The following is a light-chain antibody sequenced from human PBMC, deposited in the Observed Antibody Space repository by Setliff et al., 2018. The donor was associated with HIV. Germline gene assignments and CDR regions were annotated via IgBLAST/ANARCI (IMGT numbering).Light chain of an antibody. J-gene: IGLJ1*01. CDR1: RSNIGRNS. V-gene: IGLV1-44*01. Sequence: QSVLSQPPSASGTPGQRVTISCSGSRSNIGRNSVTWYQQFPGAAPKLLIYSNIQQPSGVPDRFSGSKSGSSASLAISGLQSEDEADYYCAAWDDTVNGYVFGTGTKVTVL. CDR2: SNI. CDR3: AAWDDTVNGYV.